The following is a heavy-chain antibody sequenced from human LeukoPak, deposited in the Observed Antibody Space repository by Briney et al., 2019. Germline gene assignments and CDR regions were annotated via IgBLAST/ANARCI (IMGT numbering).Heavy chain of an antibody. V-gene: IGHV3-7*04. J-gene: IGHJ4*02. Sequence: QPGGSLRLSCTVSGFTVSSNSMSWVRQAPGKGLEWVANIKQDGSEKYYVDSVKGRFTISRDNAKNSLYLQMNGLRAEDTAVYYCARVAYYYDSSGYSDFDYWGQGTLVTVSS. CDR1: GFTVSSNS. CDR3: ARVAYYYDSSGYSDFDY. D-gene: IGHD3-22*01. CDR2: IKQDGSEK.